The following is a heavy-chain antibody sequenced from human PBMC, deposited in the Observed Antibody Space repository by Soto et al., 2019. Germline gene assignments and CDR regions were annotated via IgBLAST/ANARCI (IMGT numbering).Heavy chain of an antibody. CDR1: GFTFSRYN. CDR2: ISSSSSTI. D-gene: IGHD1-7*01. CDR3: AREASNWNYGPYYFDY. V-gene: IGHV3-48*02. J-gene: IGHJ4*02. Sequence: EVQLVESGGGLVQPGGSLRLSCAASGFTFSRYNMNWVRQAPGKGLEWVSYISSSSSTIYYADSVKGRFTISRDNAKNSLYLQMNSLRDEDTAVYYCAREASNWNYGPYYFDYWGQGTLVTVSS.